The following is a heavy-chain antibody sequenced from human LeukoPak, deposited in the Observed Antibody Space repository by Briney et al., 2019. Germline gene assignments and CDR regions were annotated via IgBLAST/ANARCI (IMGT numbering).Heavy chain of an antibody. V-gene: IGHV1-2*02. J-gene: IGHJ3*02. D-gene: IGHD5-18*01. CDR1: GYTFTGYY. Sequence: GASVKVSCKASGYTFTGYYMHWVRQAPGQGLEWMGWINPNSGGTNYAQKFQGRVTMTRDTSKNQFSLKLSSVTAADTAVYYCARHTAMVTGDAFDIWGQGTMVTVSS. CDR3: ARHTAMVTGDAFDI. CDR2: INPNSGGT.